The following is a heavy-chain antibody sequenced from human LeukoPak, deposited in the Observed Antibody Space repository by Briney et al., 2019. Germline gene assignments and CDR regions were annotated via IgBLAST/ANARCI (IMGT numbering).Heavy chain of an antibody. D-gene: IGHD2/OR15-2a*01. J-gene: IGHJ1*01. CDR1: GFTFSHYG. Sequence: GGSLRLSCTASGFTFSHYGMHWVRQAPGKGLEWVAIIWYDGSNKYYGDSVKGRFTISRDNSKNTVYLQMNSLRGDDTAMYYCARDYGTTPGFSKGDFHYWGQGALVTVSS. CDR3: ARDYGTTPGFSKGDFHY. V-gene: IGHV3-33*01. CDR2: IWYDGSNK.